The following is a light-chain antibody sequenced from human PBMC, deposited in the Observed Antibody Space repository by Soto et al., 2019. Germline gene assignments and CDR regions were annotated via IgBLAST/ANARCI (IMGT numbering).Light chain of an antibody. J-gene: IGLJ1*01. Sequence: QSVLTQPPSVSAAPGQRVTISCSGSSSNIGGYNYVSWYQQHPGKAPKLMIYEVSKRPSGVPDRFSGSKSGNTASLTVSGLQDEDEADYYCSSYAGSNTLGVFGTGTKVTVL. CDR2: EVS. V-gene: IGLV2-8*01. CDR1: SSNIGGYNY. CDR3: SSYAGSNTLGV.